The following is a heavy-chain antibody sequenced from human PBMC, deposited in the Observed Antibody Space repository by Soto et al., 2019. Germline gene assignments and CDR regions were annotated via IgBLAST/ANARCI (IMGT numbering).Heavy chain of an antibody. D-gene: IGHD2-2*01. V-gene: IGHV3-33*01. CDR1: GFTFNNYG. CDR3: ARNNLRFCSSSTCHVTLDH. Sequence: PGGSLRLSCVASGFTFNNYGMHWVRQAPGKGLEWVALIWYDGNIKYYADSVKGRFTISRDNSKNTLNLQMDSLGAEDMAVYYCARNNLRFCSSSTCHVTLDHWGQGTQVTVSS. CDR2: IWYDGNIK. J-gene: IGHJ4*02.